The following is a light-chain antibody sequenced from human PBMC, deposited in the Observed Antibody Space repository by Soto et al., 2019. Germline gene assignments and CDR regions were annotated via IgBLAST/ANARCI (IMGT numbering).Light chain of an antibody. J-gene: IGLJ3*02. CDR1: SGHSSYI. CDR2: LEGSGSY. Sequence: QPVLTQSSSASASLGSSVKLTCTLSSGHSSYIIAWHQQQPGKAPRYLMKLEGSGSYNKGSGVPDRFSGSSSGADRYLTISNLQFEDEADYYCETWDSNTRKFGGGTKVTVL. CDR3: ETWDSNTRK. V-gene: IGLV4-60*02.